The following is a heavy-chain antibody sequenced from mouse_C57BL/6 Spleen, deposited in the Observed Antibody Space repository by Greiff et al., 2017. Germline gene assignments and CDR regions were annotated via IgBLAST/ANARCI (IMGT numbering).Heavy chain of an antibody. CDR2: IYPGSGST. CDR3: ARWVLEYLASY. Sequence: VQLQQPGAELVKPGASVKMSCKASGYTFTSYWITWVKQRPGQGLEWIGDIYPGSGSTNYNEKFKGKATLTVDTSSSTAYMQLSSLTSEDSAVYYCARWVLEYLASYWGQGTLVTVSA. J-gene: IGHJ3*01. CDR1: GYTFTSYW. V-gene: IGHV1-55*01. D-gene: IGHD5-1*01.